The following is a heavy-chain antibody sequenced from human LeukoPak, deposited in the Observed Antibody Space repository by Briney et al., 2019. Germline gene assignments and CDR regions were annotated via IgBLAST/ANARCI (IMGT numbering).Heavy chain of an antibody. CDR1: GYTFTDYY. CDR2: VDPEDGET. V-gene: IGHV1-69-2*01. D-gene: IGHD2-2*01. CDR3: AGDQGSSWTEDY. J-gene: IGHJ4*02. Sequence: ASVKISCKVSGYTFTDYYMHWVQQAPGEGLEWMGLVDPEDGETIYAQKFQGRVTITADTSTDTAYMELSSLRPEDTAVYYCAGDQGSSWTEDYWGQGTLVTVSS.